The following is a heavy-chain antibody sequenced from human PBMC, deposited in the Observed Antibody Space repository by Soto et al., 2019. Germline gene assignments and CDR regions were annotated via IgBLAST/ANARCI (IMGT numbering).Heavy chain of an antibody. D-gene: IGHD1-26*01. V-gene: IGHV3-23*01. CDR2: IHGSGETA. CDR1: GFTFSTYP. CDR3: AKRQSGSYYAAFDV. J-gene: IGHJ3*01. Sequence: EAQLLESGGGLAQPGGTLRLSCAASGFTFSTYPMAWVRQAPGKGLEWVSTIHGSGETAYYADSVKGRFTISRDNSKNKVYLRMDSLRAEDTAIYYCAKRQSGSYYAAFDVWGQGTVVTVSS.